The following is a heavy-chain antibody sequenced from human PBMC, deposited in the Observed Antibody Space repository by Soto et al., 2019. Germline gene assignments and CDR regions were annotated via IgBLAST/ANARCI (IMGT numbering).Heavy chain of an antibody. CDR2: INAGNGNT. Sequence: ASVKVSCKASGYTFTSYAMHWVRQAPGQRLEWMGWINAGNGNTKYSQKFQGRVTITRDTSASTAYMGLSRLRSEDTAVCYCARVSLFPGYYGRDVWGQGTTVPVSS. CDR1: GYTFTSYA. CDR3: ARVSLFPGYYGRDV. D-gene: IGHD2-8*01. V-gene: IGHV1-3*01. J-gene: IGHJ6*02.